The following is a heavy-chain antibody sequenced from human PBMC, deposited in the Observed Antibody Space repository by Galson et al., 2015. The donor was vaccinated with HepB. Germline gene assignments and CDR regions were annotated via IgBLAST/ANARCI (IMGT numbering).Heavy chain of an antibody. V-gene: IGHV3-23*01. CDR3: AKDVVPGGWPSGFDY. D-gene: IGHD3-16*01. Sequence: SLRLSCAASGFTFSSYAMSWVRQAPGKGLEWVSAISGSGGSTYYADSVKGRFTISRDNSKNTLYLQMNSLRAEDTAVYYCAKDVVPGGWPSGFDYWGQGTLVTVSS. CDR1: GFTFSSYA. CDR2: ISGSGGST. J-gene: IGHJ4*02.